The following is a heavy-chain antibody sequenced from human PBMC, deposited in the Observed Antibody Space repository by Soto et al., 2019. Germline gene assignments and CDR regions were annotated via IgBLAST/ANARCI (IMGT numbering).Heavy chain of an antibody. Sequence: QVQLVESGGGVVQPGRSLRLSCAASGFTFSSYAMHWVRQAPGKGLEWVAVISYDGSNKYYADSVKGRFTISRDNSKNTLYLQMNSLRAEDTAVYYCARDHGKYDGSSEAGYWGQGTLVTVSS. CDR3: ARDHGKYDGSSEAGY. V-gene: IGHV3-30-3*01. J-gene: IGHJ4*02. CDR2: ISYDGSNK. CDR1: GFTFSSYA. D-gene: IGHD6-6*01.